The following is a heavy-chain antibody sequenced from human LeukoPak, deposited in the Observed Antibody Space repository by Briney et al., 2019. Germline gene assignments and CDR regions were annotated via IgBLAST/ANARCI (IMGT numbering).Heavy chain of an antibody. Sequence: GGSLRLSCAASGFTFSSYAMSWVPQAPGKGREGVSAISGSGCSTYYADSVKGRFTISGDNHKNTLHLQKHSLRAEDTAVYYCAKAGAVVPAAKMTHFDYWGREPWSPSPQ. CDR1: GFTFSSYA. CDR2: ISGSGCST. CDR3: AKAGAVVPAAKMTHFDY. J-gene: IGHJ4*02. V-gene: IGHV3-23*01. D-gene: IGHD2-2*01.